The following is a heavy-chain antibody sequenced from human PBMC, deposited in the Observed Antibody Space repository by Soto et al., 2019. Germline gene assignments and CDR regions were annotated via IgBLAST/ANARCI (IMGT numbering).Heavy chain of an antibody. Sequence: QGQLLQSGDEVKKPGASVRVCCRASGYDFTSYGISWVRQAPGHGLEWVSWISAYNGKRDTAQKFQGRVTMTLDTSTGTAHMELGDLTSADTAVYYCARGRIVASIHDAFEIWGQGTMVAVSS. V-gene: IGHV1-18*01. J-gene: IGHJ3*02. CDR3: ARGRIVASIHDAFEI. CDR1: GYDFTSYG. D-gene: IGHD2-21*01. CDR2: ISAYNGKR.